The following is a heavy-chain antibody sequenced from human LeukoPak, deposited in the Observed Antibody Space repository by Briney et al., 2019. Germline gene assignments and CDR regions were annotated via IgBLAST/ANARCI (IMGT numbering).Heavy chain of an antibody. CDR2: ISAYNGNT. CDR1: GYTFTSYG. V-gene: IGHV1-18*01. D-gene: IGHD6-13*01. Sequence: ASVKVSCKASGYTFTSYGISWVRQAPGQGLEWMGWISAYNGNTNYAQKLQGRVTMTTDTSTSTAYMELRSLRSDDTAVYYCARDGYSSSWYLNNWFDPWGQGTLVTVSS. J-gene: IGHJ5*02. CDR3: ARDGYSSSWYLNNWFDP.